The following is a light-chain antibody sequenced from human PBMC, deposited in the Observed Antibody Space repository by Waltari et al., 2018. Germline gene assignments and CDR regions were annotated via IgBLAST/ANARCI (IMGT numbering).Light chain of an antibody. CDR3: QQYNSYSPWT. J-gene: IGKJ1*01. V-gene: IGKV1-9*01. CDR2: SAS. Sequence: DIQMTQSPSSLSASVGARVTITCRASHDIGTYLNWYQHKPGKAPKLLIYSASTLQSGVPPRFSGSGSGTEFTLTISSLQPDDFATYYCQQYNSYSPWTFGQGTKVEIK. CDR1: HDIGTY.